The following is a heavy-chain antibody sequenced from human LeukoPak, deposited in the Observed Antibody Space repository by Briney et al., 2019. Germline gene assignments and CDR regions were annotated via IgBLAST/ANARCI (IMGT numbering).Heavy chain of an antibody. J-gene: IGHJ6*02. CDR3: ARDLRYCSSTSCYGSYYYYGMDV. CDR2: ISSSSNIM. CDR1: GFTFSNYG. V-gene: IGHV3-48*01. Sequence: PGGSLRLSCAASGFTFSNYGMNWVRQAPGKGLEWVSYISSSSNIMNYADSVKGRFTTSRDNAKNSLYLQMNSLRAEDTAVYYCARDLRYCSSTSCYGSYYYYGMDVWGQGTTVTVSS. D-gene: IGHD2-2*01.